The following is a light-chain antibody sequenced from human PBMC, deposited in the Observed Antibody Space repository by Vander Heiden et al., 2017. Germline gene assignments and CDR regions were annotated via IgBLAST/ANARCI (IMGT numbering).Light chain of an antibody. CDR2: EAS. CDR3: QQYYSYCT. Sequence: DIQMTQSPSTLSASVGDRVTITCRASENIRSWLAWYQQKPGKAPKLLIYEASNLESGVPSRFSGSGAGTEFTLTISSLQPDDSATYYCQQYYSYCTFGQGTKLEI. CDR1: ENIRSW. V-gene: IGKV1-5*03. J-gene: IGKJ2*02.